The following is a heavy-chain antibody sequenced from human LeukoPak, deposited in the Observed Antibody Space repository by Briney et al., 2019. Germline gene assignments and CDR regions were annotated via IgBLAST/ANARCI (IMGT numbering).Heavy chain of an antibody. CDR3: AKDEAFPIPWELPLDY. CDR2: ISGSGGST. D-gene: IGHD1-26*01. J-gene: IGHJ4*02. Sequence: PGGSLRLSCAASGFTFSSYAMSWVRQAPGKGLEWVSAISGSGGSTYYADSVKGRFTISRDNSKNTLYLQMNSLRAEDTAVYYCAKDEAFPIPWELPLDYWGQGTLVTVSS. CDR1: GFTFSSYA. V-gene: IGHV3-23*01.